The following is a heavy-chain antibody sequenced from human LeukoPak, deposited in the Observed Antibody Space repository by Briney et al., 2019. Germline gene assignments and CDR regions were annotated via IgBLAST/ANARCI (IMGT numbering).Heavy chain of an antibody. Sequence: GGSLRLSCAASGFTFSSYSMNWVRQAPGKGLEWVSSISSSSSYIYYADSVKGRFTISRDNAKNSLYLQMNSLRAEDTAVYYCAREGGSGSRQDYWGQGTLVTVSS. D-gene: IGHD3-10*01. J-gene: IGHJ4*02. V-gene: IGHV3-21*01. CDR1: GFTFSSYS. CDR2: ISSSSSYI. CDR3: AREGGSGSRQDY.